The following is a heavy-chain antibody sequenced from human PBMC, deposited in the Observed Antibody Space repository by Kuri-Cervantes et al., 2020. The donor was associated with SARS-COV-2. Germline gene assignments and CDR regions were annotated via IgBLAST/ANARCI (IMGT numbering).Heavy chain of an antibody. J-gene: IGHJ6*02. Sequence: GGSLRLSCKGSGYSFTSYWIGWVRQMPGKGLEWMGIIYPGDSDTRYSPSFQGQVTISADKPISTAYLQWSSLKASDTAVYYCARQLDYYDSSGYYYYYYYGMDVWGQGTTVTVSS. CDR3: ARQLDYYDSSGYYYYYYYGMDV. D-gene: IGHD3-22*01. CDR2: IYPGDSDT. V-gene: IGHV5-51*01. CDR1: GYSFTSYW.